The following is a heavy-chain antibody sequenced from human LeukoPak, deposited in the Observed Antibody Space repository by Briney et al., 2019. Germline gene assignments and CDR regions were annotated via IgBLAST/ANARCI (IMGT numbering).Heavy chain of an antibody. V-gene: IGHV4-61*02. CDR3: ARDPSRAMVRGVIITTLFDY. J-gene: IGHJ4*02. CDR1: GGSISSGSFY. CDR2: IYTSGST. D-gene: IGHD3-10*01. Sequence: PSETLSLTCTVSGGSISSGSFYWTWVRQPAGKGLEWIGRIYTSGSTYYNPSLKSRVTISVDTSKNQFSLKLSSVTAADTAVYYCARDPSRAMVRGVIITTLFDYWGQGTLVTVSS.